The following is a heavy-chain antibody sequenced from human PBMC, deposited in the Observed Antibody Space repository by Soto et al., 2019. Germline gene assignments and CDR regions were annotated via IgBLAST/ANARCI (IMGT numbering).Heavy chain of an antibody. CDR1: GGSISSYY. CDR3: AREPYDYVWGSYRYAFDY. V-gene: IGHV4-4*07. J-gene: IGHJ4*02. D-gene: IGHD3-16*02. Sequence: QVQLQESGPGLVKPSETLSLTCTVSGGSISSYYWSWIRQPAGQGLEWIGRIYTSGSTNYNPSLKSRVTMSVDTSKNQFSLKLSSVTAADTAVYYCAREPYDYVWGSYRYAFDYWGQGTLVTVSS. CDR2: IYTSGST.